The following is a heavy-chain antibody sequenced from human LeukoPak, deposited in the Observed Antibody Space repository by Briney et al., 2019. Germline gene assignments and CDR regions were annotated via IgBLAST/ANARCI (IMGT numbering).Heavy chain of an antibody. Sequence: SMKVPGEGSKCGDLGYCRGMKSQMPGKGLEWKKIVYAGYYGTRYSPSFQGQVTISPVKSISAAYLQWSSLKASDTAMYDCARSLGRDFWSGYYYDWGQGALVTVSS. D-gene: IGHD3-3*01. CDR1: KCGDLGYC. CDR3: ARSLGRDFWSGYYYD. J-gene: IGHJ4*02. V-gene: IGHV5-51*01. CDR2: VYAGYYGT.